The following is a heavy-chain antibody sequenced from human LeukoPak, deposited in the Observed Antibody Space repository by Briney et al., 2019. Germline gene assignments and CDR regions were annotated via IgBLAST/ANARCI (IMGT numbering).Heavy chain of an antibody. CDR1: GFTFSNYW. CDR3: ARDSLEYTTSSAAY. Sequence: PGGSLRLSCAASGFTFSNYWMSWVRQAPGKGLEWVAIIKQDGSEKYSVDSVKGRFIISRDNAKNSLYLQMNRLRAEDTAVHYCARDSLEYTTSSAAYWGQGTLVTVSS. J-gene: IGHJ4*02. V-gene: IGHV3-7*01. D-gene: IGHD6-6*01. CDR2: IKQDGSEK.